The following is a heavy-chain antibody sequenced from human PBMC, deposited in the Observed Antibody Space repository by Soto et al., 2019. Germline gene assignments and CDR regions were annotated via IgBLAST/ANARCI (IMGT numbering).Heavy chain of an antibody. D-gene: IGHD3-10*01. CDR2: IYYSGST. J-gene: IGHJ6*02. CDR3: AREGDYYGSGDYGMDV. CDR1: RGSLNSYY. Sequence: SETLPLTCTVSRGSLNSYYMSCIRQPPGHGLELIGHIYYSGSTNYHPSPMSRVTISVDTSKNQFSLKLSSVTAADTAVYYCAREGDYYGSGDYGMDVWGQGTTVTVSS. V-gene: IGHV4-59*01.